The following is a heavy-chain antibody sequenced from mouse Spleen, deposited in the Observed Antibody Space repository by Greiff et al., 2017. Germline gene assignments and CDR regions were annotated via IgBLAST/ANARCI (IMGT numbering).Heavy chain of an antibody. CDR1: GFTFSSYA. J-gene: IGHJ2*01. CDR2: ISSGGSYT. CDR3: ARHGNWDFDY. V-gene: IGHV5-9-1*01. Sequence: DVMLVESGGGLVKPGGSLKLSCAASGFTFSSYAMSWVRQTPEKRLEWVATISSGGSYTYYPDSVKGRFTISRDNAKNTLYLQMSSLRSEDTAMYYCARHGNWDFDYWGQGTTLTVSS. D-gene: IGHD2-1*01.